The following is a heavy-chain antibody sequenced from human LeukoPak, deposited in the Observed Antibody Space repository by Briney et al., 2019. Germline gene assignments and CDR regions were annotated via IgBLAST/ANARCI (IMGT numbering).Heavy chain of an antibody. CDR3: ARDSPCSGGSCYSVISAFDI. CDR1: GFTLSRYA. CDR2: ISYDASNH. D-gene: IGHD2-15*01. V-gene: IGHV3-30-3*01. J-gene: IGHJ3*02. Sequence: QPGGSLRLSCAVCGFTLSRYAMRWVRQAPGKGLEWVADISYDASNHYSAHSVNRPFTISRDNSKNTLYLQMNSLRAEDTAVYYCARDSPCSGGSCYSVISAFDIWGQGTMVTVSS.